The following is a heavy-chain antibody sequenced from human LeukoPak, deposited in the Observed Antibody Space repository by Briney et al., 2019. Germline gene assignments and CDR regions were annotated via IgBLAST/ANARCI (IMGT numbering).Heavy chain of an antibody. CDR3: ARPACSGGSCYPD. CDR2: ISWNSGSI. V-gene: IGHV3-9*01. D-gene: IGHD2-15*01. J-gene: IGHJ4*02. Sequence: PGRSLRLSCAASGFTFDDYAMHWVRQAPGKGLEWVSGISWNSGSIGYADSVKGRFTISRDNAKNSLYLQMNSLRAEDTAVYYCARPACSGGSCYPDWGQGTLVTVSS. CDR1: GFTFDDYA.